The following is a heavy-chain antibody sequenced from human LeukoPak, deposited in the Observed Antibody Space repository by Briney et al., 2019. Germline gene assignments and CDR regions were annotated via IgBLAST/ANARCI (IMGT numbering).Heavy chain of an antibody. Sequence: SETLSLTCIVSGGSISSYYWSWIRQPPGKGLEWIGYIYNSGSTNYNPSLKSRVTISGDMSKNQFSLKLSSVTAADTAVYYCARVMITFGGVRVGYYGMDVWGQGTTVTVSS. CDR2: IYNSGST. D-gene: IGHD3-16*01. V-gene: IGHV4-59*01. J-gene: IGHJ6*02. CDR3: ARVMITFGGVRVGYYGMDV. CDR1: GGSISSYY.